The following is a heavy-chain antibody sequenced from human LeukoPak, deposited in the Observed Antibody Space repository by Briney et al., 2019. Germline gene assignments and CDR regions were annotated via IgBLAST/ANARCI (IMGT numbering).Heavy chain of an antibody. CDR3: AKDEGSGYYYYFHY. V-gene: IGHV3-30*18. CDR2: ISYDGSNK. D-gene: IGHD3-22*01. CDR1: GFTFSSYG. J-gene: IGHJ4*02. Sequence: GGSLRLSCAASGFTFSSYGMHWVRQAPGKGLEWVAVISYDGSNKYYADSVKGRLTISRDNSKNTLYLQMNSLRAEDTAVFYCAKDEGSGYYYYFHYWGQGTLVTVSS.